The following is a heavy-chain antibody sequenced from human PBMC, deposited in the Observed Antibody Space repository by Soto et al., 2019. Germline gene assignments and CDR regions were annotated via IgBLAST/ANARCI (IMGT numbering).Heavy chain of an antibody. CDR2: INPSGGST. J-gene: IGHJ5*02. CDR3: ARELSLGGWFNWLDP. V-gene: IGHV1-46*01. Sequence: ASVKVSCKASGYTFTSYYMHWVRQAPGQGLEWMGIINPSGGSTSYAQKFQGRVTMTRDTSTSTVYMELSSLRSEDTAVYYCARELSLGGWFNWLDPWGQGTLVTVSS. D-gene: IGHD6-19*01. CDR1: GYTFTSYY.